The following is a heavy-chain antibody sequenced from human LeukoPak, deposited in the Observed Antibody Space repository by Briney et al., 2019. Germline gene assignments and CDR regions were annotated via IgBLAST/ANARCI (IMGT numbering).Heavy chain of an antibody. D-gene: IGHD2-21*02. Sequence: ASVKVSCKVSGYTLTDLSMHWVRQAPGKGLEWMGGFDPEDGETIYAQKFQGRVTMTEDTSTDTAYMELSSLRSEDTAVYYCARGVAVVTATDYWGQGTLVTVSS. J-gene: IGHJ4*02. CDR3: ARGVAVVTATDY. V-gene: IGHV1-24*01. CDR2: FDPEDGET. CDR1: GYTLTDLS.